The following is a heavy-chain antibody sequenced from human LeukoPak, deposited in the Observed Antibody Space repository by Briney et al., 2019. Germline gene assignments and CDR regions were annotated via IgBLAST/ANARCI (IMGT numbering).Heavy chain of an antibody. D-gene: IGHD1-26*01. CDR2: ISYDGSNK. CDR3: ARDSGNYFAIGFFDY. J-gene: IGHJ4*02. Sequence: GGSLRLSCAASGFTFSSYAMHWVRQAPGKGLEWVAVISYDGSNKYYADSVKGRFTISRDSSKNTLYLQMNSLRAEDTAEYYCARDSGNYFAIGFFDYWGQGTLVTISS. V-gene: IGHV3-30-3*01. CDR1: GFTFSSYA.